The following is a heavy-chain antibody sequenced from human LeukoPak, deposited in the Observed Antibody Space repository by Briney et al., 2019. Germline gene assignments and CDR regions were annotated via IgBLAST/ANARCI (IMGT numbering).Heavy chain of an antibody. V-gene: IGHV1-46*01. CDR2: INPSGGST. D-gene: IGHD2-21*01. CDR3: ARSNEVLWPVDY. J-gene: IGHJ4*02. Sequence: ASVKVSCKASGYTFTSYYMHWVRQAPGQGLERMGIINPSGGSTSYAQKFQGRVTMTRDTSTSTVYMELSSLRSENTAVYYCARSNEVLWPVDYWGQGTLVTVSS. CDR1: GYTFTSYY.